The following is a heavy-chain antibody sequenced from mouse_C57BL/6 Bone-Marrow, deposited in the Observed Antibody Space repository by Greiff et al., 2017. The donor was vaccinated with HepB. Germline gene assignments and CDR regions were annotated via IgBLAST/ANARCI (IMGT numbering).Heavy chain of an antibody. CDR3: ARWGYGSHYAMDY. CDR2: INPSNGGT. J-gene: IGHJ4*01. D-gene: IGHD1-1*01. V-gene: IGHV1-53*01. CDR1: GYTFTSYW. Sequence: VQLQQPGTELVKPGASVKLSCKASGYTFTSYWMHWVKQRPGQGLEWIGNINPSNGGTNYNEKFKSKATLTVDKSSSTAYMQLSSLTSEDSAIYYCARWGYGSHYAMDYWGQGTSVTGSS.